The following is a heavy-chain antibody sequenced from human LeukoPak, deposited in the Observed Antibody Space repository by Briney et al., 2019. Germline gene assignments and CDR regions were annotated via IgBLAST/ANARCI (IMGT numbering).Heavy chain of an antibody. CDR1: GYTFTRYD. CDR2: MNTKSGNT. CDR3: ARAPFYLHSSAWD. Sequence: ASVKVFCKASGYTFTRYDINWVRQATGQGLEWMGWMNTKSGNTGHAQKFQGRVTITRDTSISTAYMELSSLKSEDTAVYYCARAPFYLHSSAWDWGQGTLVTVSS. D-gene: IGHD3-22*01. V-gene: IGHV1-8*03. J-gene: IGHJ4*02.